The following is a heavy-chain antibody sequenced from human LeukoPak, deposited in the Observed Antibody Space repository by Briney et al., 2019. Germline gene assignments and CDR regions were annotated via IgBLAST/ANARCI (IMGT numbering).Heavy chain of an antibody. CDR3: ATEGDELSEEFEY. J-gene: IGHJ4*02. D-gene: IGHD1-1*01. CDR2: ISYDGSHK. Sequence: PGGSLRLSCAASGFTFSSYTMHWVRQAPGKGLEWVAVISYDGSHKFYADSVKGRFTISRDNSENTLYLQMIGLRAEDTAIYYCATEGDELSEEFEYWGQGTLVTVSS. CDR1: GFTFSSYT. V-gene: IGHV3-30-3*01.